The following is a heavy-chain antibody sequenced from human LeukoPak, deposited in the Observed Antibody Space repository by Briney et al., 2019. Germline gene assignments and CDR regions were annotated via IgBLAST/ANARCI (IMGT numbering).Heavy chain of an antibody. Sequence: GGSLRLSCAASGFTVSSNYMSWVRQAPGKGLEWVSVIYSGGSTYYADSVKGRFTISRDNSKNTLYLQMNSLRAEDTAVYYCARAPKDDYGEYGGYFDYWGQGTLVTVSS. CDR3: ARAPKDDYGEYGGYFDY. D-gene: IGHD4-17*01. CDR1: GFTVSSNY. CDR2: IYSGGST. J-gene: IGHJ4*02. V-gene: IGHV3-53*01.